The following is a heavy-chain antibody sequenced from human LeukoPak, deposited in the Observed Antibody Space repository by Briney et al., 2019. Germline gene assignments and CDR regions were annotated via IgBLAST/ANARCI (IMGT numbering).Heavy chain of an antibody. D-gene: IGHD6-13*01. CDR3: AHSAPPSSPDS. J-gene: IGHJ4*02. V-gene: IGHV4-34*01. CDR1: GGSFSGYF. CDR2: ITHSGST. Sequence: SETLSLTCAVYGGSFSGYFWSWIRQPPGKGLEWIGEITHSGSTNYSPSFKSRVTISVDTSKTQVSLELNSVTAADTAVYYCAHSAPPSSPDSWGQGTLVSVSS.